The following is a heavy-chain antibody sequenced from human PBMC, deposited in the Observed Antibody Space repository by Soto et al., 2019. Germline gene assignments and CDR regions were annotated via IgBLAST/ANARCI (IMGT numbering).Heavy chain of an antibody. CDR2: IIPIFGTA. Sequence: QVQLVQSGAEVKKPGSSVKVSCKASGGTFSSYAINWVRQAPGQGLEWMGGIIPIFGTAHYAQKFQGTVKLIAXXSXSXXDMALRSLRAEDTAAYYWASSPPPPVDVYGRYFDLWGRRTLVTVSS. J-gene: IGHJ2*01. D-gene: IGHD2-8*01. CDR1: GGTFSSYA. CDR3: ASSPPPPVDVYGRYFDL. V-gene: IGHV1-69*14.